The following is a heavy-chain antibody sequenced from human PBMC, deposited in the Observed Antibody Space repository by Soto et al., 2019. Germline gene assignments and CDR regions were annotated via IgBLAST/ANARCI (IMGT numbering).Heavy chain of an antibody. CDR3: AYVCRYSTGDYSFDL. Sequence: ASVKVSCKVSGSTFTSNGIGWVRQAPGQGLEWMGWISTYNENMDTAPQLQGRLTMTTDTSTTTAYMELTNLKFDDTALYYCAYVCRYSTGDYSFDLWDQGTPGTVSS. CDR1: GSTFTSNG. J-gene: IGHJ4*02. CDR2: ISTYNENM. V-gene: IGHV1-18*04. D-gene: IGHD2-8*02.